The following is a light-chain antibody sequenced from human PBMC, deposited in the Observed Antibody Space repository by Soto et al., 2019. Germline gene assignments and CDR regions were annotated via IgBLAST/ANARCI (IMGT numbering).Light chain of an antibody. CDR2: EVS. Sequence: QSALTQPASVSGSPGQSITISCTGTSSDVGAYTSVSWYQQHPGKAPKLIIYEVSNRPPGVSTRFSGSKSASTASLTISGLQAEDEAHYYCSSYTSDNRDYVFGTGTEV. CDR1: SSDVGAYTS. J-gene: IGLJ1*01. V-gene: IGLV2-14*01. CDR3: SSYTSDNRDYV.